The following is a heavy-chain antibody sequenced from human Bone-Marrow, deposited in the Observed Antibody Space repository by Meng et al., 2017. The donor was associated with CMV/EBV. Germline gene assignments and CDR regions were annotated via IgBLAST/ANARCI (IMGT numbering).Heavy chain of an antibody. V-gene: IGHV3-23*01. CDR2: ISGSGGST. Sequence: ETLSLTCAASGFIFNNYAMTWVRQTPGKGLEWVSAISGSGGSTYYADSVKGRFTISRDNSKNTLYLQMNSLRAEDTAVYYCAKSSRGGNVYYYYGMDVWGQGTTVTVSS. CDR3: AKSSRGGNVYYYYGMDV. CDR1: GFIFNNYA. D-gene: IGHD2-15*01. J-gene: IGHJ6*02.